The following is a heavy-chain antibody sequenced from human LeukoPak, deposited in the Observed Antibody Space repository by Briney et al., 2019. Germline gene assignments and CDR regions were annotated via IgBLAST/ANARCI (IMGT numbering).Heavy chain of an antibody. CDR2: INPNSGGT. CDR1: GYTFTGYY. J-gene: IGHJ4*02. Sequence: GASVKVSCKASGYTFTGYYMHWVRQAPGQGLEWMGWINPNSGGTNYAQTFQGRVTMTRDTSISTAYMELSRLRSEDTAVYYCASGGDRHDYSNYVFDYWGQGTLVTVSS. V-gene: IGHV1-2*02. CDR3: ASGGDRHDYSNYVFDY. D-gene: IGHD4-11*01.